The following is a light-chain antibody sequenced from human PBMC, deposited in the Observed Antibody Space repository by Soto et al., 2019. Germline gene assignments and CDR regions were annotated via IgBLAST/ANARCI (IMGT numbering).Light chain of an antibody. Sequence: QSVLTQPASVSGSPGQSITISCTGTSSDVGSYNLVSWYQQHPGKAPKLMIYEVSKRPSGVSNRFSGSKSGNTASLTISGLRSEDEADYYCAAWDDSLSALVFGGGTQLTVL. J-gene: IGLJ3*02. V-gene: IGLV2-23*02. CDR1: SSDVGSYNL. CDR3: AAWDDSLSALV. CDR2: EVS.